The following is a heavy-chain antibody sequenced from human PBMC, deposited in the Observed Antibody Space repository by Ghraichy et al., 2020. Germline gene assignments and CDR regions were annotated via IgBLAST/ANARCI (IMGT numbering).Heavy chain of an antibody. CDR3: ARGSLHGELHLVVPDLDY. D-gene: IGHD2-8*02. CDR1: GGSFSGYY. CDR2: INHSGST. V-gene: IGHV4-34*01. J-gene: IGHJ4*02. Sequence: SETLSLTCAVYGGSFSGYYWSWIRQPPGKGLEWIGEINHSGSTNYNPSLKSRVTISVDTSKNQFSLKLSSVTAADTAVYYCARGSLHGELHLVVPDLDYWGQGTLVTVSS.